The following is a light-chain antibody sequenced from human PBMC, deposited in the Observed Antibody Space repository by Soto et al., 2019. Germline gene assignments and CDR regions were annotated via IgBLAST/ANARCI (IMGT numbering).Light chain of an antibody. CDR2: EVS. CDR3: NSYTISSAPFV. V-gene: IGLV2-14*01. Sequence: QSALTQPASVSGSPGQSITISCTGTSSDVGGYNYVSWYQQHPGKAPKLIIYEVSNRPSGVSHRFSGSKSGNTASLTISGLQAEDEADYYCNSYTISSAPFVSGTGTKVTVL. CDR1: SSDVGGYNY. J-gene: IGLJ1*01.